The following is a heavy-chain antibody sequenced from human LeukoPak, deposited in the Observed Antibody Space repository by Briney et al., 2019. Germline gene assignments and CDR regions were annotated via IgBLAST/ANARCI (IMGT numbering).Heavy chain of an antibody. CDR3: ASSYYDILTGSNDAFDI. J-gene: IGHJ3*02. D-gene: IGHD3-9*01. V-gene: IGHV4-61*02. Sequence: PSQTLSLTCTVSGGSISSGSYFWSWIRQPAGKGLEWIGRIYTSGSTDYNPSLKSRVTILVDTSKNQFSLKLSSVTAADTAAYYCASSYYDILTGSNDAFDIWGQGTMVTVSS. CDR2: IYTSGST. CDR1: GGSISSGSYF.